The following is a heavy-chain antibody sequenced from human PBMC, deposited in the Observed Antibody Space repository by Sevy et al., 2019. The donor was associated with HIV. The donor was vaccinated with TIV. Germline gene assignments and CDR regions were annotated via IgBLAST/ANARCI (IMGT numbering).Heavy chain of an antibody. CDR3: AKDQVLWFGESIDF. V-gene: IGHV3-23*01. CDR2: IIGSGGST. Sequence: GESLKISCAASGFTFSSYAMSWVRQAPGKGLEWVSAIIGSGGSTYYADSVKGRFTISRDNSKSTLYVQMSSLRAEDTAVYYCAKDQVLWFGESIDFWGQGTLVTVSS. D-gene: IGHD3-10*01. CDR1: GFTFSSYA. J-gene: IGHJ4*02.